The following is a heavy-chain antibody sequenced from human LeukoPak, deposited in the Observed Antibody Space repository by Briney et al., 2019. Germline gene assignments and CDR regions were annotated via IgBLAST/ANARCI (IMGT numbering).Heavy chain of an antibody. CDR1: GFTFSSYS. Sequence: GGSLRLSCAASGFTFSSYSMSWVRQAPGKGLESVSGTSGSGGSTYYADSVKGRFTISRDNSENTLYLQLNSLRAEDTAVYYCAKGGVRSGFKRPYYFDYWGQGTLVTVSS. CDR2: TSGSGGST. V-gene: IGHV3-23*01. CDR3: AKGGVRSGFKRPYYFDY. D-gene: IGHD5-12*01. J-gene: IGHJ4*02.